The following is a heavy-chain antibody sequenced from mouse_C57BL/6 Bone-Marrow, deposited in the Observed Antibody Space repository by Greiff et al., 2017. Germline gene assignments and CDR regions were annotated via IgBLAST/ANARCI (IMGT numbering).Heavy chain of an antibody. V-gene: IGHV10-1*01. CDR1: GFSFNTYA. Sequence: GGGLVQPKGSLKLSCAASGFSFNTYAMNWVRQAPGKGLEWVARIRSKSNNYATYYADSVKDRFTISKDDSESMLYLQMNNLKAEDTAVYYCMRNWDWYFDVWGTGTTVTVSS. CDR2: IRSKSNNYAT. J-gene: IGHJ1*03. CDR3: MRNWDWYFDV. D-gene: IGHD4-1*01.